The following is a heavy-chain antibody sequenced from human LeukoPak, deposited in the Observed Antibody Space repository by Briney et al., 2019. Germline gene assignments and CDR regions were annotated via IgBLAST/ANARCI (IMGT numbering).Heavy chain of an antibody. Sequence: SETLTLTCTVSGGSISSSSYYWGWIRQPPGKGLEWIGSIYYSGSTYYNPSLKSRVTISVDTSKNQFSLKLSSVTAADTAVYYCARDLLLSSVFDPWGQGTLVTVSS. CDR3: ARDLLLSSVFDP. CDR1: GGSISSSSYY. V-gene: IGHV4-39*07. J-gene: IGHJ5*02. D-gene: IGHD3-10*01. CDR2: IYYSGST.